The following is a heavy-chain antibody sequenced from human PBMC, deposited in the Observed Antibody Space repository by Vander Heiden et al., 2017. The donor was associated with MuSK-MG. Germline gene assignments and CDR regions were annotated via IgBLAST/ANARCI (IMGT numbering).Heavy chain of an antibody. V-gene: IGHV4-31*03. D-gene: IGHD2-2*01. Sequence: VQLQESGPGLLKPSQTLSLTCTFPAGSISSGGYYWSWSRQHPGNGLEWIGYTYYSGSTYYNPSLKSRVTISVDTSKNQFSLKLSSVTAADTAVYYCARVPIVVVPAAYYFDYWGQGTLVTVSS. CDR2: TYYSGST. J-gene: IGHJ4*02. CDR3: ARVPIVVVPAAYYFDY. CDR1: AGSISSGGYY.